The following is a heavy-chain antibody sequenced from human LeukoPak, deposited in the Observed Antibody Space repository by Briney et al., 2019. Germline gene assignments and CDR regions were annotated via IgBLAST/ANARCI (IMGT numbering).Heavy chain of an antibody. D-gene: IGHD6-13*01. J-gene: IGHJ4*02. V-gene: IGHV4-34*01. CDR3: ARGAGKAIAAAPYPFDY. CDR2: INHSGST. CDR1: GGSFSGYY. Sequence: SETLSLTCAVYGGSFSGYYWSWIRQPPGKGLEWIGEINHSGSTNYNPSLKSRVTILVDTSKNQFSLKLSSVTAADTAVYYCARGAGKAIAAAPYPFDYWGQGPLCTVSS.